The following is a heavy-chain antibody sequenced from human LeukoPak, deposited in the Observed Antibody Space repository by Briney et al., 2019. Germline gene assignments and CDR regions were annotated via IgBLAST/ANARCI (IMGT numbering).Heavy chain of an antibody. J-gene: IGHJ5*02. CDR3: ARVGGYCSSTSCYINWFDP. Sequence: SVKVSCKASGGTFSSYAISWVRQAPGQGLEWMGGIIPIFGTANYAQKFQGRVTITADESTSTAYMELSSLGSEDTAVYYCARVGGYCSSTSCYINWFDPWGQGTLVTVSS. D-gene: IGHD2-2*02. V-gene: IGHV1-69*13. CDR1: GGTFSSYA. CDR2: IIPIFGTA.